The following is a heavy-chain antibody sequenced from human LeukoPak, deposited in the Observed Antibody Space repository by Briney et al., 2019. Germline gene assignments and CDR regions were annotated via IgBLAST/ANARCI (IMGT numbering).Heavy chain of an antibody. D-gene: IGHD5-12*01. Sequence: GASVKVSCKASGYTFTSYSMHWVRQAPGQGLEWMGLINPSGGTTNCAQKFQGRVTMTRDMSTTTVYMHLSSLRSEDTAVYYCARDSIVATIRSFYYYYMDVWGKGTTVTISS. J-gene: IGHJ6*03. CDR3: ARDSIVATIRSFYYYYMDV. CDR2: INPSGGTT. V-gene: IGHV1-46*01. CDR1: GYTFTSYS.